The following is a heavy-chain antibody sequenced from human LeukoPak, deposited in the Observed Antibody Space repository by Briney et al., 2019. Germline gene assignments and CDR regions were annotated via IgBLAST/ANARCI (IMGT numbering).Heavy chain of an antibody. CDR1: GGSISSGSYY. CDR3: ARGYDFWPLYYYYMDV. CDR2: IYTSGST. J-gene: IGHJ6*03. D-gene: IGHD3-3*01. Sequence: SQTLSLTCTVSGGSISSGSYYWSWIRQPAGKGLEWIGRIYTSGSTNYNPSLKSRVTISVDTSKNQFSLKLSSVTAADTAVYYCARGYDFWPLYYYYMDVWGKGTTVTVS. V-gene: IGHV4-61*02.